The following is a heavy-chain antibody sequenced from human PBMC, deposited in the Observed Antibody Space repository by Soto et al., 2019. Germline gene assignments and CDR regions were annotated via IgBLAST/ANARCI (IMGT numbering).Heavy chain of an antibody. J-gene: IGHJ4*02. CDR2: ISYDGSNK. CDR1: GFTFSSYG. V-gene: IGHV3-30*18. Sequence: QVQLVESGGGVVQPGRSLRLSCAASGFTFSSYGMHWVRQAPGKGLEWVAVISYDGSNKYYADSVKGRLTISRDNSQNTLSLQMNSLRTEDTAVYYCAKDHVSYGLEFHFDYWGQGTLVTVSS. CDR3: AKDHVSYGLEFHFDY. D-gene: IGHD5-18*01.